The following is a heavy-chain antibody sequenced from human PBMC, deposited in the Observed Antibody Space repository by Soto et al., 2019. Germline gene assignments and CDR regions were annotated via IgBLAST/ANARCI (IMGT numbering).Heavy chain of an antibody. CDR2: IDPIVDTS. CDR1: GGTFSSYA. Sequence: QVQLVQSGAEVRQPASSVKVSCKTSGGTFSSYAISWVRQAPGQGLEWMGGIDPIVDTSTYAQKFQGRVTITADEATSTAEMVMSSLRSDDTAIYYCVRVVAIPGYPDTWWQGTLVTVSS. J-gene: IGHJ5*02. CDR3: VRVVAIPGYPDT. V-gene: IGHV1-69*12. D-gene: IGHD5-12*01.